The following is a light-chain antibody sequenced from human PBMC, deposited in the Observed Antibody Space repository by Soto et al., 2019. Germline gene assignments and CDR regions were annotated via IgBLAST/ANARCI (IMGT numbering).Light chain of an antibody. V-gene: IGKV3-20*01. CDR3: QQYGNLYT. J-gene: IGKJ2*01. CDR2: GPA. CDR1: QSISNTY. Sequence: EIVLTQSPGTLSLSPGERATLSCRASQSISNTYLAWYQQKPGQAPRRLIYGPATRATGVPDRFSGSGFGTDFTLTISRLEPEDFAVYYCQQYGNLYTFGQGTKLEIK.